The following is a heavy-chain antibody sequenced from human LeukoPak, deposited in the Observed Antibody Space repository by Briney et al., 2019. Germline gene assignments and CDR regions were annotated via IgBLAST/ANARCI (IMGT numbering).Heavy chain of an antibody. CDR2: ISSSSSYI. J-gene: IGHJ4*02. V-gene: IGHV3-21*01. D-gene: IGHD3-22*01. CDR3: AREDYYDSSGYSHRSDY. CDR1: GFTFGSYS. Sequence: PGGSLRLSCAASGFTFGSYSMNWVRQAPGKGLEWVSSISSSSSYIYYADSVKGRFTISRDNAKNSLYLQMNSLRAEDTAVYYCAREDYYDSSGYSHRSDYWGQGTLVTVSS.